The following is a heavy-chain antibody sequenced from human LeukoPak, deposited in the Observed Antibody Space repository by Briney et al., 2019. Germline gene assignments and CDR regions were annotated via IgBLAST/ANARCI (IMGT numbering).Heavy chain of an antibody. CDR3: ARYGGSYYFDN. D-gene: IGHD1-26*01. J-gene: IGHJ4*02. V-gene: IGHV3-7*01. CDR2: IKQDGSER. CDR1: GFTFSNYW. Sequence: GGSLRLSCAASGFTFSNYWMSWVRQAPGKGLEWVANIKQDGSERYYVDSVKGRFTISRDNAKNSLYLQMNGLRAEDTAVYYCARYGGSYYFDNWGQGTLVTVSS.